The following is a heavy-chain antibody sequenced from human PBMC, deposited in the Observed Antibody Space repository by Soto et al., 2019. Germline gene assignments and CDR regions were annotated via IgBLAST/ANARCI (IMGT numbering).Heavy chain of an antibody. CDR2: IYYSGST. J-gene: IGHJ6*03. Sequence: SETLSLTCTVSGGSISSYYWSWIRQPPGKGLEWIGYIYYSGSTNYNPSLKSRVTISVDTSKNQFSLKLSSVTAADTAVYYCARLDGDPSIYYYMDVWGKGTTVTVSS. D-gene: IGHD4-17*01. CDR3: ARLDGDPSIYYYMDV. V-gene: IGHV4-59*08. CDR1: GGSISSYY.